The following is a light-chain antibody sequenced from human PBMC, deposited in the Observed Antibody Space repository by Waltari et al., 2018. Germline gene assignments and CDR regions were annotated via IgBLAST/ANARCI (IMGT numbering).Light chain of an antibody. CDR2: KAS. Sequence: DIQMTQSPSTLSASVGDRVTITCRASQSFSTWLAWYQQKPGKPPRLLIYKASTLDSGVPSRFSGSGSGSEFTLTTTSLQPDDFATYFCQQYNNYPWTFGQGTKV. V-gene: IGKV1-5*03. J-gene: IGKJ1*01. CDR3: QQYNNYPWT. CDR1: QSFSTW.